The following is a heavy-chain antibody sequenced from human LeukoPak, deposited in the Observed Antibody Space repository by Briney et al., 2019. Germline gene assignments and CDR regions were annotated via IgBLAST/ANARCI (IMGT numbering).Heavy chain of an antibody. Sequence: GGSLRLSCSASGFSFSNYDIHWVRQAPGKGLEWVAVISSDGSDHYYADSVKGRFTVSRDNSKNTLSLQMNSLRPDDTAVYFCAKASHPIIVGDSYFDSWGQGTLVTFSS. CDR1: GFSFSNYD. D-gene: IGHD1-26*01. J-gene: IGHJ4*02. V-gene: IGHV3-30*18. CDR3: AKASHPIIVGDSYFDS. CDR2: ISSDGSDH.